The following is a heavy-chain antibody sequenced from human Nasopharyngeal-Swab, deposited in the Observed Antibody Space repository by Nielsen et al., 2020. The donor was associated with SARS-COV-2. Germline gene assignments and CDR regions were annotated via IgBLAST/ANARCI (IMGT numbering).Heavy chain of an antibody. J-gene: IGHJ4*02. D-gene: IGHD6-13*01. CDR3: ARMRSSWSLDY. Sequence: RQAPGKALEWLAHIFSNDEKSYSTSLKSRLTISKDTSKSQVVLTMTNMDPVDTATYYCARMRSSWSLDYWGQGTLVTVSS. V-gene: IGHV2-26*01. CDR2: IFSNDEK.